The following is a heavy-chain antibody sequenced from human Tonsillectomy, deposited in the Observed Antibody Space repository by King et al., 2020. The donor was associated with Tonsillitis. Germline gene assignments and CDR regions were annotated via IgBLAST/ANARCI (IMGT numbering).Heavy chain of an antibody. CDR2: ISSSSSTF. D-gene: IGHD3-22*01. J-gene: IGHJ4*02. CDR3: ARDPGYYYDSSGYYGVY. Sequence: VQLVESGGDLVQPGGSLRLSCAASGFTFSSYSMNWVRQAPGKGLEWVSYISSSSSTFYYADSVKGRFTISRDNAKNSLYLQMNSLRAEDTAVYYCARDPGYYYDSSGYYGVYWGQGTLVTVPS. CDR1: GFTFSSYS. V-gene: IGHV3-48*01.